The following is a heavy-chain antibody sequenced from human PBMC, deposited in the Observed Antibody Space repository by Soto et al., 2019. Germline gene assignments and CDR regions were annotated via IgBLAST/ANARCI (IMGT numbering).Heavy chain of an antibody. J-gene: IGHJ4*02. V-gene: IGHV3-23*01. CDR2: LSDSGDSI. CDR1: GFSFSSHA. Sequence: PGGSLRLSCTASGFSFSSHAMTWVRQAPGKGLEWVSGLSDSGDSIYYADSVKGRFTIYRDNSKNTLYLQMNSLRAEDTAVYYCTRGDGSVPEDDYWGQGTLVTVSS. CDR3: TRGDGSVPEDDY. D-gene: IGHD6-19*01.